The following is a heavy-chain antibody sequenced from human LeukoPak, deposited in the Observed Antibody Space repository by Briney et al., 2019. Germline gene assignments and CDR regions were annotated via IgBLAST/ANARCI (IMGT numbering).Heavy chain of an antibody. CDR2: ISGSGGST. D-gene: IGHD3-10*01. J-gene: IGHJ3*02. V-gene: IGHV3-23*01. Sequence: GGSLRLSCATSGFIFSSYAMGWVRQAPGKGLEWVSAISGSGGSTYYADSVKGRFTISRDNSKNTLYLQMNSLRAEDTAVYYCARDGGVFLLAFDIWGQGTMVTVSS. CDR3: ARDGGVFLLAFDI. CDR1: GFIFSSYA.